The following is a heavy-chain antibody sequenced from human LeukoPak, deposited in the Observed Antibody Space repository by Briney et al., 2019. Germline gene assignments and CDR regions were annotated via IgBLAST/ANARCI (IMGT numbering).Heavy chain of an antibody. V-gene: IGHV2-70*11. CDR2: IDWDDDK. J-gene: IGHJ4*02. CDR1: GFSLSTSGMC. D-gene: IGHD3-22*01. Sequence: SGPALVKPTQTLTLTCTFSGFSLSTSGMCVSWIRQPPGKALEWLARIDWDDDKYYSTSLRTRLTISKDTSKNQVVLTMTNMDPVDTATYCCARIKYYYDSSGYYPFDYWGQGTLVTVSS. CDR3: ARIKYYYDSSGYYPFDY.